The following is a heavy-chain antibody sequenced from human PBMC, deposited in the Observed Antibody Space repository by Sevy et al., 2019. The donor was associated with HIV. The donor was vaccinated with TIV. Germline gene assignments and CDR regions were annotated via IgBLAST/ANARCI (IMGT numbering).Heavy chain of an antibody. CDR1: GFTFSTYA. CDR2: ISGSGGSST. CDR3: AKDRDFWRAACYFDY. V-gene: IGHV3-23*01. Sequence: GGSLRLSCAVSGFTFSTYAMSWVRQAPGKGLEWVSAISGSGGSSTYYADSVKGRFTISRDNSKNTLYQQMNSLRAEDTAVYYCAKDRDFWRAACYFDYWGQGTLVTVSS. D-gene: IGHD3-3*01. J-gene: IGHJ4*02.